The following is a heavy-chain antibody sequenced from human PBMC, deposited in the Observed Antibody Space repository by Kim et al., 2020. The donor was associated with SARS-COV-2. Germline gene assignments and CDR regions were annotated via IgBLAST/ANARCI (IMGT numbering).Heavy chain of an antibody. J-gene: IGHJ1*01. Sequence: SVKVSCKASGGTFSSYAISWVRQAPGQGLEWMGGIIPIFGTANYAQKFQGRVTITADESTSTAYMELSSLRSEDTAVYYCAREYYYDSSGYLEYFQHWGQGTLVTVSS. CDR3: AREYYYDSSGYLEYFQH. CDR2: IIPIFGTA. D-gene: IGHD3-22*01. V-gene: IGHV1-69*13. CDR1: GGTFSSYA.